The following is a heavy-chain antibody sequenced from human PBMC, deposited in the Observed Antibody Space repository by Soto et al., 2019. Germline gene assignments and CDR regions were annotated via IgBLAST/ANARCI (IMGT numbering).Heavy chain of an antibody. J-gene: IGHJ4*02. CDR1: GGSFSGYC. Sequence: QVQLQQWGAGLLKPSETLSLNCAVYGGSFSGYCWSWIRQPPGKGLEWIGEINDSGGTNYNPSLKSRVSISVDTSKNPFTLNLSSVTAAAPAVYHCARGRKAYSSSWYVDWGQGTLVTVSS. V-gene: IGHV4-34*01. CDR3: ARGRKAYSSSWYVD. CDR2: INDSGGT. D-gene: IGHD6-13*01.